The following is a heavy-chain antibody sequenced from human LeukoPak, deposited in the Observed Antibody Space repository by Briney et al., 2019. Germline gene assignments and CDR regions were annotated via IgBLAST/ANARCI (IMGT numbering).Heavy chain of an antibody. V-gene: IGHV3-21*01. J-gene: IGHJ5*02. D-gene: IGHD3-9*01. CDR3: ASGLDYDILTGSNWFDP. CDR2: ISSSSSYI. CDR1: GFTFSSYS. Sequence: GGSLRLSCAASGFTFSSYSMNWVRQAPGKGLEWVSSISSSSSYIYYADSVKGRFTISRDNAKNSLYLQMNSLRAEDTAVYYCASGLDYDILTGSNWFDPWGQGTLVTVSS.